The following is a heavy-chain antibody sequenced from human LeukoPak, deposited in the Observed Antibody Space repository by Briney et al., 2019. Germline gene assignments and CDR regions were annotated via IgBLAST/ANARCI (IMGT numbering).Heavy chain of an antibody. CDR2: IYHSGST. J-gene: IGHJ3*02. Sequence: PSETLSLTCTVSGGSISSYYWSWIRQPPGKGLEWIGYIYHSGSTYYNPSLKSRVTISVDRSKNQFSLKLSSVTAADTAVYYCARAPLPDAFDIWGQGTMVTVSS. V-gene: IGHV4-59*12. CDR1: GGSISSYY. D-gene: IGHD2-2*01. CDR3: ARAPLPDAFDI.